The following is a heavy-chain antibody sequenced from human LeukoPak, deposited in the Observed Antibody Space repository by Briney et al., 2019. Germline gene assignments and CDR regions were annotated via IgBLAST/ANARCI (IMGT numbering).Heavy chain of an antibody. CDR3: ARDVDDTDMYTWILDY. CDR2: VSGRAGDI. Sequence: GGSLRLSCATSGFNFSDYYMSWIRQAPGMGLEWISYVSGRAGDIYYADSVKGRFTISRDNAKNSLYLQMESLRAEDTGVYYCARDVDDTDMYTWILDYWGRGTLVTVSS. D-gene: IGHD5-18*01. J-gene: IGHJ4*02. V-gene: IGHV3-11*04. CDR1: GFNFSDYY.